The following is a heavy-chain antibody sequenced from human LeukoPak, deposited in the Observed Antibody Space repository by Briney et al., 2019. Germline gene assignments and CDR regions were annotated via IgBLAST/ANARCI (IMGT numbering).Heavy chain of an antibody. V-gene: IGHV3-33*06. CDR2: IWYDGSNK. Sequence: GGSLRLSCAASGFTFSSYGMHWVRQAPGKGLEWVAVIWYDGSNKYYADSVKGRFTISRDNSKNTLHLQMNSLRAEDTAVYYCAKPPVVAVAGLYFDYWGQGTLVTVSS. CDR3: AKPPVVAVAGLYFDY. CDR1: GFTFSSYG. D-gene: IGHD6-19*01. J-gene: IGHJ4*02.